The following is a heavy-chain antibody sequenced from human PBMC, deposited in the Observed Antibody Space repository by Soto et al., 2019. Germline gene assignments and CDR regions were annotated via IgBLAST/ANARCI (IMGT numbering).Heavy chain of an antibody. Sequence: GGSLRLSCAASGFTFDDYAMHWVRQAPGKGLEWVSGISWNSGSIGYADSVKGRFTISRDNAKNSLYLQMNSLRAEDTALYYCAKGGSYYDILTGYYAPWRQGTLVTVSS. J-gene: IGHJ5*02. D-gene: IGHD3-9*01. CDR2: ISWNSGSI. CDR1: GFTFDDYA. V-gene: IGHV3-9*01. CDR3: AKGGSYYDILTGYYAP.